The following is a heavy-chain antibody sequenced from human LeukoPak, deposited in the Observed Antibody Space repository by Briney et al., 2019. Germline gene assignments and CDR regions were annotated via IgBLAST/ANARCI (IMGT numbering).Heavy chain of an antibody. J-gene: IGHJ4*02. CDR3: ARLEDSSGYYYFDY. D-gene: IGHD3-22*01. V-gene: IGHV3-21*01. CDR2: ISSSSSYI. CDR1: GFTFSSYS. Sequence: GGSLRLSCAASGFTFSSYSMNWVRQAPGKGLEWVSSISSSSSYIYYADSVKGRFTISRDNAKNSLYLQMNSLRAEDTAVYYCARLEDSSGYYYFDYWGQGTLVTVSS.